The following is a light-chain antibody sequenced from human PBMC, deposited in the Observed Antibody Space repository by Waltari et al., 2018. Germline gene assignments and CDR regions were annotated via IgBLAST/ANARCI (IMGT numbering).Light chain of an antibody. Sequence: DIVLTQSPGTLSLSPGERATVSCRASQILSTNYLAWYQQKPGQAPRLLIHGAFIRATGIPDRFSGSGSGTDFTLTISRLEPEDFAVYYCQQYGSSLMYTFGQGTKLEIK. CDR2: GAF. V-gene: IGKV3-20*01. CDR1: QILSTNY. J-gene: IGKJ2*01. CDR3: QQYGSSLMYT.